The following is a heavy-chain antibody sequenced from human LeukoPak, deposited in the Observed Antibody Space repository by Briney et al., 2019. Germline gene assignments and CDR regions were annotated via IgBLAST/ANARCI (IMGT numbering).Heavy chain of an antibody. V-gene: IGHV3-23*01. CDR2: ISGSGGST. CDR1: GFTFSSYA. Sequence: GGSLRLSCAASGFTFSSYAMSWVRQAPGKGLEWVSAISGSGGSTYHADSVKGRFTISRDNSKNMLYLQMNSLRAEDTAVYYCAKDPSVGSGSYGRLDAFDIWGQGTRVIVSS. D-gene: IGHD3-10*01. J-gene: IGHJ3*02. CDR3: AKDPSVGSGSYGRLDAFDI.